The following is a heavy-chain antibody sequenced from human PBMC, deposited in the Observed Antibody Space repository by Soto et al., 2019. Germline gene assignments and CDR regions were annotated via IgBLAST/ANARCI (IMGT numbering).Heavy chain of an antibody. J-gene: IGHJ4*02. CDR3: ARGSTGNYDFWSGYYSYYFDY. Sequence: QVQLQESGPGLVKPSQTLSLTCTVSGGSISSGGYYWSWIRQHPGKGLEWIGYIYYSGSTYYNPSLKSRVTISVDTSKNQFSLKLSSVTAADTAVYYCARGSTGNYDFWSGYYSYYFDYWGQGTLVTVSS. V-gene: IGHV4-31*03. CDR2: IYYSGST. D-gene: IGHD3-3*01. CDR1: GGSISSGGYY.